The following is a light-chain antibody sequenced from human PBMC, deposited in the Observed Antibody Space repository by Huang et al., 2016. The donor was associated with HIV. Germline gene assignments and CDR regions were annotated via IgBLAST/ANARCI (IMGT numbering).Light chain of an antibody. CDR1: QSIRSY. CDR2: AES. Sequence: DIQMTQSPSSLSASVGDRVTITCRASQSIRSYLNLYQQKPGKAPKLLIYAESSLQSGVPARFSGSGAGTDFTLTVSNLQPEDFAAYYCQQSYSTPLTFGRGTKVEIK. CDR3: QQSYSTPLT. J-gene: IGKJ4*01. V-gene: IGKV1-39*01.